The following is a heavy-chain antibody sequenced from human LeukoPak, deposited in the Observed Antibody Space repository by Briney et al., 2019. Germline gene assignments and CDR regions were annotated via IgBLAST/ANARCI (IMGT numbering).Heavy chain of an antibody. CDR2: IILIFGTA. CDR1: GGTFSSYA. Sequence: SVKVSCKASGGTFSSYAISWVRQAPGQGREWMGGIILIFGTANYAKKFQGRVTITADESTGTAYMELSSLRSEDTAVYYCAREARIAAAGPPDWFDPWGQGTLVTVSS. D-gene: IGHD6-13*01. V-gene: IGHV1-69*13. CDR3: AREARIAAAGPPDWFDP. J-gene: IGHJ5*02.